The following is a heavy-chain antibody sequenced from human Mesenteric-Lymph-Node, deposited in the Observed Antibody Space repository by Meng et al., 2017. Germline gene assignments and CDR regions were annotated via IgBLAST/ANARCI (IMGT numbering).Heavy chain of an antibody. J-gene: IGHJ4*02. Sequence: QVQLQESGPGLVKPSETLSLTCAVSGGSISTCNWSWIRQPPGKGLEWIGNNYYSGSTNYNPSLASRVTISVDSSKNQFSLKLSSVTAADTAVYYCARHQNGGTYPLDYWGQGTLVTVSS. CDR2: NYYSGST. D-gene: IGHD3-16*02. CDR1: GGSISTCN. CDR3: ARHQNGGTYPLDY. V-gene: IGHV4-59*08.